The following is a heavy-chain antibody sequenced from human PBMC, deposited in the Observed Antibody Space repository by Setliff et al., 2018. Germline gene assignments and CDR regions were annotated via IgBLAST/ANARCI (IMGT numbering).Heavy chain of an antibody. Sequence: TLSLTCTVSGDSISSTSYQWGWVRQPPGKGLEWIGSIYYTGTAYYNPSLKSRVTISVDTSKNQFSLQVASLAATDTALYFCARHEFVGGYYGSVTYRHFDYWGQGILVTVSS. J-gene: IGHJ4*02. CDR3: ARHEFVGGYYGSVTYRHFDY. V-gene: IGHV4-39*01. CDR1: GDSISSTSYQ. D-gene: IGHD3-10*01. CDR2: IYYTGTA.